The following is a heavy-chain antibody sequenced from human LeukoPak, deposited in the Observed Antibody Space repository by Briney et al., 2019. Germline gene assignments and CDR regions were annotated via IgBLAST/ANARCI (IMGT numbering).Heavy chain of an antibody. CDR3: AHTGSTWYYFDY. CDR1: GGSISSYYW. J-gene: IGHJ4*02. CDR2: IYWDDDK. V-gene: IGHV2-5*08. Sequence: TLSLTCTVSGGSISSYYWSWIRQPPGKALEWLALIYWDDDKRYSPSLKSRLTITKDTSKSQVVLTMTNMVPVDTATYYCAHTGSTWYYFDYWGRGTLVTVSS. D-gene: IGHD6-6*01.